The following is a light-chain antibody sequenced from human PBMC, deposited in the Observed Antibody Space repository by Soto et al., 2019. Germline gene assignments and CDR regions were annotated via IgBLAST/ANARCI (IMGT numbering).Light chain of an antibody. J-gene: IGLJ2*01. Sequence: QSALTQPASVSGSPGQSITISCTGTSSDVGGYNYVSWYQQHPGKAPKLMIYDVSNRPSGVSNRFSGSKSGNTASLTISGLQAEDEADYYCAAWDDSLSVVVFGGGTKVTVL. V-gene: IGLV2-14*01. CDR3: AAWDDSLSVVV. CDR2: DVS. CDR1: SSDVGGYNY.